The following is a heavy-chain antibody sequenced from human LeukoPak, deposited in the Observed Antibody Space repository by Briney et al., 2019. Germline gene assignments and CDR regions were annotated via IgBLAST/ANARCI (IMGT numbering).Heavy chain of an antibody. J-gene: IGHJ4*02. Sequence: GGSLRLSCAASGFTVSSNYMSWVRQAPGKGLEWVANIRQDGSEKYYVDSVKGRFTISRDNAKNSLYLQMNSLRAEDTAVYYCARDGIATRVDYWGQGTLVTVSS. D-gene: IGHD2-21*01. V-gene: IGHV3-7*01. CDR2: IRQDGSEK. CDR1: GFTVSSNY. CDR3: ARDGIATRVDY.